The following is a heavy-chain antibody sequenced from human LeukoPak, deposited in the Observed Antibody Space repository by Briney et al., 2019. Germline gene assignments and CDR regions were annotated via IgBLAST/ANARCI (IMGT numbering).Heavy chain of an antibody. D-gene: IGHD3-22*01. J-gene: IGHJ3*02. Sequence: PSETPSLTCTVSGYSISSGYYWGWIRQPPGKGLEWIGSIYHSGSTYYNPSLKSRVTISVDTSKNQFSLKLSSVTAADTAVYYCARGVDYYDAFDIWGQGTMVTVSS. V-gene: IGHV4-38-2*02. CDR1: GYSISSGYY. CDR3: ARGVDYYDAFDI. CDR2: IYHSGST.